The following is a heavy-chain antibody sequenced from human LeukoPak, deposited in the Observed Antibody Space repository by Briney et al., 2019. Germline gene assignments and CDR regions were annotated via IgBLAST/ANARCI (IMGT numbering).Heavy chain of an antibody. J-gene: IGHJ6*02. D-gene: IGHD6-13*01. CDR2: ISYDGGNK. CDR3: AKDEDPPGYSSSWYGYYYYGMDV. Sequence: PGGSLRLSCAASGFTFSSYGMHWVRQAPGKGQEWVAVISYDGGNKYYADSVKGRFTISRDNSKNTLYLQMNSLRAEDTAVYYCAKDEDPPGYSSSWYGYYYYGMDVWGQGTTVTVSS. CDR1: GFTFSSYG. V-gene: IGHV3-30*18.